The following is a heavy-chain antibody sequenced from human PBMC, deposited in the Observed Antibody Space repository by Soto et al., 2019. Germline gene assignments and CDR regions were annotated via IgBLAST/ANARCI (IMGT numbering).Heavy chain of an antibody. CDR2: IIPIFGTA. V-gene: IGHV1-69*12. J-gene: IGHJ6*02. D-gene: IGHD2-2*01. Sequence: QVQIVQSGAEVKKPGSSVQVSCKAAGGTFSSYAISWVLQAPGQGLEWMGGIIPIFGTAHYAQKFQGRVKINANDSTSKAYRGLNRLRSENTIMYSCARHVPAAGYYYCREVCGQRSTFTVCS. CDR3: ARHVPAAGYYYCREV. CDR1: GGTFSSYA.